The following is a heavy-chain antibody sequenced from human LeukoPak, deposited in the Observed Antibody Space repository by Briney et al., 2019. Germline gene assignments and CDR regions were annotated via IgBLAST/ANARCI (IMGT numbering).Heavy chain of an antibody. V-gene: IGHV6-1*01. J-gene: IGHJ3*02. CDR3: ARDPAYSSGWTRNAFDI. CDR2: KYYRSKWYN. Sequence: SQTLSLTCVISGDSVSSNSATWNWLRQSPSRGLDWLGWKYYRSKWYNDYVVSMKSRITINPHTSKNQFSLQLNSVTPEYTAVYYCARDPAYSSGWTRNAFDIWGQGTMVTVS. D-gene: IGHD6-19*01. CDR1: GDSVSSNSAT.